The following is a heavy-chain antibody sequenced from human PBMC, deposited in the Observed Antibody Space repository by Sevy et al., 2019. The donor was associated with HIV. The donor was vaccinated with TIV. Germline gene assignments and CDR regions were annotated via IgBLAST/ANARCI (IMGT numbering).Heavy chain of an antibody. V-gene: IGHV3-21*01. D-gene: IGHD2-2*02. CDR3: ARDIVVVPAAIGGGVYSYYYGMDV. J-gene: IGHJ6*02. CDR1: GFTFGSYS. CDR2: ISSRTDYI. Sequence: GGSLRLSCAASGFTFGSYSMNWVRQAPGKGLEWVSSISSRTDYIYYADSMRGRFTISRDDAKKSLHLEMNSLRAEDTAVYYCARDIVVVPAAIGGGVYSYYYGMDVWGQGTTVTVSS.